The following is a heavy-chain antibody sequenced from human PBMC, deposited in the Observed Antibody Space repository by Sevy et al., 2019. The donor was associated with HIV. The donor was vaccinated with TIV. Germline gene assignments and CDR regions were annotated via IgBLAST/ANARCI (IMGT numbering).Heavy chain of an antibody. CDR3: AKDQLYDTSFFDY. V-gene: IGHV3-23*01. J-gene: IGHJ4*02. CDR1: GFTISNYA. Sequence: GGSLRLSCAASGFTISNYAMSWVRQAPGKGLEWVSGISGSGGSTYYADSVKGRFTISRDNSKNTLYLQMNSLRVEDTAVYYCAKDQLYDTSFFDYWGQGTLVTVSS. D-gene: IGHD3-22*01. CDR2: ISGSGGST.